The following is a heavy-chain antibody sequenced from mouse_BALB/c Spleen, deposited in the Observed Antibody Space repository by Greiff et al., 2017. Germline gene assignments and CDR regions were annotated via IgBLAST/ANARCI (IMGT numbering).Heavy chain of an antibody. CDR2: IYPGDGDT. Sequence: QVQLKQSGAELVRPGSSVKISCKASGYAFSSYWMNWVKQRPGQGLEWIGQIYPGDGDTNYNGKFKGKATLTADKSSSTAYMQLSSLTSEDSAVYFCARRRYDYGFDYWGQGTTLTVSS. V-gene: IGHV1-80*01. CDR3: ARRRYDYGFDY. J-gene: IGHJ2*01. D-gene: IGHD2-14*01. CDR1: GYAFSSYW.